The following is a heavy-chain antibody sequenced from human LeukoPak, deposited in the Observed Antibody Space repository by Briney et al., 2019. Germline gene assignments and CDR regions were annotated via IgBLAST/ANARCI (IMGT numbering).Heavy chain of an antibody. D-gene: IGHD5-18*01. Sequence: GGSLRLSCAASGFTFSSYAMHWVRQAPGKGLEWVAVISYDGSNKYYADSVKGRFTISRDNSKNTLYLQMNSLRAEDTAVYYCARDGGYSYGYFDYWGQGTLVTVPS. CDR1: GFTFSSYA. CDR3: ARDGGYSYGYFDY. V-gene: IGHV3-30*04. CDR2: ISYDGSNK. J-gene: IGHJ4*02.